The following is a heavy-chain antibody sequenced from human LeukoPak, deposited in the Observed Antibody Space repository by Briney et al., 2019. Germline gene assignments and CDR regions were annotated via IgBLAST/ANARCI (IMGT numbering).Heavy chain of an antibody. V-gene: IGHV1-2*02. CDR1: GYSFTGYY. Sequence: ASVKVSCKASGYSFTGYYMHWVRQAPGQGLEWMGWLNPYSGDTAYAQKFQGRVTLTRDTSISTVYMEVSRLRSDDTAVYYSARGTMNLDFWGQGTLVIVSS. CDR2: LNPYSGDT. D-gene: IGHD3-22*01. J-gene: IGHJ1*01. CDR3: ARGTMNLDF.